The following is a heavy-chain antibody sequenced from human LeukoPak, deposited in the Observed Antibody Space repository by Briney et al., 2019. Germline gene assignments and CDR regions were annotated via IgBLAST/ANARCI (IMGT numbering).Heavy chain of an antibody. CDR3: ARDLTGGSSFDY. J-gene: IGHJ4*02. D-gene: IGHD1-26*01. Sequence: SSETLSLTCTVSGYSISSGYYWGWIRQPPGKGLEWIGSIYHSGSTYYNPSLKSRVTISVDTSKNQFSLKLSSVTAADTAVYYCARDLTGGSSFDYWGQGTLVTVSS. CDR2: IYHSGST. CDR1: GYSISSGYY. V-gene: IGHV4-38-2*02.